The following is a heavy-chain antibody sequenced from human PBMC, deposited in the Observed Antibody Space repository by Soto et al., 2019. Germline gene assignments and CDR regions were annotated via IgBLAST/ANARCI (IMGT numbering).Heavy chain of an antibody. V-gene: IGHV4-31*03. D-gene: IGHD6-19*01. CDR1: GGSISSGGYY. CDR3: ARDFTDSSGPTLGMGV. CDR2: IYYSGST. Sequence: QVQLQESGPGLVKPSQTLSLTCTVSGGSISSGGYYWSWIRQHPGKGLEWIGYIYYSGSTYYNPSLKGRVTISVDTSKNPFSLKLSSVTAADTAVYYCARDFTDSSGPTLGMGVWGQGTTVTVSS. J-gene: IGHJ6*02.